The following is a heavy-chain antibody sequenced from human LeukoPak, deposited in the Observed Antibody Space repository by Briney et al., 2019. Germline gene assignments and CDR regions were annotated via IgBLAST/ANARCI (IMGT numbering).Heavy chain of an antibody. CDR1: GFTFSSYE. V-gene: IGHV3-48*03. Sequence: GGSLRLSCAASGFTFSSYEMNWVRQAPGKGLEWVSYISSSGSTIYYADSVKGRFTISRDNAKNSLYLQMNSLRAEDTAVYYCARDGILTGYYWFDYWGQGTLVTVSS. D-gene: IGHD3-9*01. CDR3: ARDGILTGYYWFDY. CDR2: ISSSGSTI. J-gene: IGHJ4*02.